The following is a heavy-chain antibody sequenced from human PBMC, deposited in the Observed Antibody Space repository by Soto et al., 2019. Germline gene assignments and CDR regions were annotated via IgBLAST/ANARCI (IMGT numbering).Heavy chain of an antibody. Sequence: QVQLQESGPGLVKPSETLSLTCTVSGGSIKSAGYYWSWIRQHPGKGLEWIGNIYYSVSTHYNPSLKSRVTISVDTSKNQVSLNLTSVTAADTGVYYCARGVDPGWGNGMDVWGQGTTVAVSS. D-gene: IGHD6-19*01. CDR2: IYYSVST. J-gene: IGHJ6*02. CDR1: GGSIKSAGYY. CDR3: ARGVDPGWGNGMDV. V-gene: IGHV4-31*03.